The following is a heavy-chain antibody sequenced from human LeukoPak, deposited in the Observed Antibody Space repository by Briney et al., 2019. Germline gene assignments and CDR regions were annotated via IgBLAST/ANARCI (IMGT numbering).Heavy chain of an antibody. CDR2: ISAYTGNT. CDR3: AREDYSDSRGYSGGGIDI. J-gene: IGHJ3*02. D-gene: IGHD3-22*01. V-gene: IGHV1-18*01. Sequence: GASVKVSCKGSGYTFTSYGISWVRQAPGQGLEWMGWISAYTGNTNYAQKLQGRVTMTTDTSTSTAYMGLRSLRSDDTAVYYCAREDYSDSRGYSGGGIDIWGQGTMVTVSS. CDR1: GYTFTSYG.